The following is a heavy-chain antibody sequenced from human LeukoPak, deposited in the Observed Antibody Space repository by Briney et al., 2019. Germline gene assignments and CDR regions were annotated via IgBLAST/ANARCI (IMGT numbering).Heavy chain of an antibody. V-gene: IGHV4-34*01. Sequence: PSETLSLTCAVYGGSFSGYYWSWIRQPPGKGLEWIGEINHSGSTNYNPSLKSRVTISVDTSKNQFSLKLSSVTAADTAVYYCARAKPALGNWGQGTLVTVSS. CDR3: ARAKPALGN. D-gene: IGHD1-14*01. CDR2: INHSGST. CDR1: GGSFSGYY. J-gene: IGHJ4*02.